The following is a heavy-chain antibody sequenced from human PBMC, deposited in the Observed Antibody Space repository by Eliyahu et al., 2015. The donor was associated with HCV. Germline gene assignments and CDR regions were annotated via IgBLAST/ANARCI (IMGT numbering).Heavy chain of an antibody. Sequence: QVQLVQSGAEVXKPGASVXVSCKASGYSFSSYFXHWVRQAPGQGLEWMGIINPSEGNTDLQKXRGRLTVTRDTSTSTVFMELRSLTSEDTAVYYCVREKXGGNFDHWGQGTLVTVSS. CDR2: INPSEGNT. V-gene: IGHV1-46*01. CDR1: GYSFSSYF. D-gene: IGHD3-10*01. J-gene: IGHJ4*02. CDR3: VREKXGGNFDH.